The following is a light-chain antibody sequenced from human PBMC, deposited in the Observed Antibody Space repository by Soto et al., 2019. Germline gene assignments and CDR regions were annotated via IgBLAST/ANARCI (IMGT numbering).Light chain of an antibody. CDR2: EVS. V-gene: IGLV2-8*01. Sequence: QSAPTQPPSASGSFGQSVTISCTGTSSDVGGYNYVSWYQQHPGKAPKLMIYEVSERPSGVPDRFSGSKSGNTASLTVSGLQADDEADYYCSSYSGTNYHYVFGTGTKLTVL. J-gene: IGLJ1*01. CDR3: SSYSGTNYHYV. CDR1: SSDVGGYNY.